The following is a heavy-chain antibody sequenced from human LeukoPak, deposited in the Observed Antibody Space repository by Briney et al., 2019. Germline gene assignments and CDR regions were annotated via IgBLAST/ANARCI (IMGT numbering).Heavy chain of an antibody. J-gene: IGHJ4*02. CDR3: ASPMVRGVIAGNPLGY. D-gene: IGHD3-10*01. Sequence: GGSLSLSCAASGFTVSSNYMSWVRQAPGKGLEWVSVIYSGGSTYYADSVKGRFTISRDNSKNTLYFQMNSLRAEDTAVYYCASPMVRGVIAGNPLGYWGQGTLVTVSS. V-gene: IGHV3-66*01. CDR1: GFTVSSNY. CDR2: IYSGGST.